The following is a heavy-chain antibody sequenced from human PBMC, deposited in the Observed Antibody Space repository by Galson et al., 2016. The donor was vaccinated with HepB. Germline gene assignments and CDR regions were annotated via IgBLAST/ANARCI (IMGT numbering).Heavy chain of an antibody. D-gene: IGHD6-19*01. Sequence: SLRLSCAASGFTFSSYGMHWVRQAPGKGLEWVAVISFDGRNKNYADSVKGRFTISRDNSKSTLYLQMNSLRAEDTAVYYCVKIAVAALTGWFDPWGQGTLVTVSS. V-gene: IGHV3-30*18. CDR2: ISFDGRNK. J-gene: IGHJ5*02. CDR3: VKIAVAALTGWFDP. CDR1: GFTFSSYG.